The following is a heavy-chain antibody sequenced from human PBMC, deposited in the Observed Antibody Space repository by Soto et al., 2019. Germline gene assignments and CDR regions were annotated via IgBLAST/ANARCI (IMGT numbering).Heavy chain of an antibody. D-gene: IGHD1-26*01. CDR3: ARREIQGPIDY. CDR2: IYYSGTT. CDR1: GYSISSSNW. J-gene: IGHJ4*02. Sequence: PSQTMSLTCGVSGYSISSSNWWGWIRQPPGKGLEWIGYIYYSGTTYYNPSLKSRVTMSVDTSGNQFSLKLTSVTAVDTAVYYCARREIQGPIDYWGQGTLVTVSS. V-gene: IGHV4-28*01.